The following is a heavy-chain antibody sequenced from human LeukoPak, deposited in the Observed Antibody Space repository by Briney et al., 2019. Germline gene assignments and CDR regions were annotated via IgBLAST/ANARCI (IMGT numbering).Heavy chain of an antibody. V-gene: IGHV1-46*01. CDR3: AGDGPRYEYSSSSAPSHFDY. J-gene: IGHJ4*02. Sequence: ASVKVSCKASGYTFTSYYMHWVRQAPGQGLEWMGIINPSGGSTSYAQKFQGRVTITTDESTSTAYMELSSLRSEDTAVYYCAGDGPRYEYSSSSAPSHFDYWGQGTLVTVSS. CDR2: INPSGGST. D-gene: IGHD6-6*01. CDR1: GYTFTSYY.